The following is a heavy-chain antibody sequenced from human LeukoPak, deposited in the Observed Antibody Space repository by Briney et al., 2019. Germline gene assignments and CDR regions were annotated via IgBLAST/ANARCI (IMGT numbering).Heavy chain of an antibody. CDR3: ARLSITMVRGAQY. V-gene: IGHV4-34*01. CDR1: GGSFSGYY. CDR2: INHSGNT. Sequence: PSETLSLTCAVYGGSFSGYYWSWIRQPPGKVLEWIGEINHSGNTNYNPSLKSRVTISVDTSKNQFSLKLSSVTAADTAVYYCARLSITMVRGAQYWGQGTLVTVSS. D-gene: IGHD3-10*01. J-gene: IGHJ4*02.